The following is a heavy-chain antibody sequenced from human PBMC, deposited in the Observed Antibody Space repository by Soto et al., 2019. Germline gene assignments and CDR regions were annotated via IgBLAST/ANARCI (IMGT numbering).Heavy chain of an antibody. J-gene: IGHJ4*01. V-gene: IGHV1-58*01. CDR1: GFTFTSYA. CDR3: AAAYYYDSSGYYFGYYFDY. D-gene: IGHD3-22*01. CDR2: IVVGSGNT. Sequence: ASVKVSCKASGFTFTSYAVQWVRQARGQRLEWIGWIVVGSGNTNYAQKFQERVTITRDMSTSTAYMELSSLRSEDTAVYYCAAAYYYDSSGYYFGYYFDYWG.